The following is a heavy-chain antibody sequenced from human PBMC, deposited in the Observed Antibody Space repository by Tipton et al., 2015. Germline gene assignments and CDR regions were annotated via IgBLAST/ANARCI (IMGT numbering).Heavy chain of an antibody. CDR3: ARDLEHGMDV. CDR1: GGSVSSGSYY. J-gene: IGHJ6*02. Sequence: TLSLTCTVSGGSVSSGSYYWSWIRQPPGKGLEWIGYTSFSDTTHYNPSLKSRITISLNTSKNQFSLKMSSVTAADTAVYFCARDLEHGMDVWGQGTTVTVS. CDR2: TSFSDTT. V-gene: IGHV4-61*01.